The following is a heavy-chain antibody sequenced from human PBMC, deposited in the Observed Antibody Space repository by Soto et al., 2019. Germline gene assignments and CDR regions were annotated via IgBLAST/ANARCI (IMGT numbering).Heavy chain of an antibody. CDR1: GITLSNYA. Sequence: QVQLVESGGGVVQPGTSLRLSCEGSGITLSNYAMHWVRQAPGRGLEWVAVISCDGKNKYYADSVKGRFSISRDSSKKAMYLQVNRLRTEDAAVYYCAGGTPIISGTTGGYWGQGTLVTVSS. CDR2: ISCDGKNK. J-gene: IGHJ4*02. D-gene: IGHD1-20*01. V-gene: IGHV3-30*04. CDR3: AGGTPIISGTTGGY.